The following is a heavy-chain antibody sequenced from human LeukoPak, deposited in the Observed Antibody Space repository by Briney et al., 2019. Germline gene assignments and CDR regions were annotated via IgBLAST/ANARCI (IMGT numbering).Heavy chain of an antibody. CDR2: ISSSGSTI. V-gene: IGHV3-48*03. D-gene: IGHD3-22*01. CDR1: GFSFSSYE. J-gene: IGHJ3*02. Sequence: TGGSLRLTCAASGFSFSSYEMNWVRQAPGKGLEWVSYISSSGSTIYYADSVKGRFTISRDNAKNSLYLQMNSLRAEDTAVYYCARGNYYDSSGYYRFDAFDIWGQGTMVSVSS. CDR3: ARGNYYDSSGYYRFDAFDI.